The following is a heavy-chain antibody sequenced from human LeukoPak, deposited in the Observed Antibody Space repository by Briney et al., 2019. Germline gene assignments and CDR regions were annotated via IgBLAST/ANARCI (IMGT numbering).Heavy chain of an antibody. D-gene: IGHD1-26*01. Sequence: SETLSLTCTVSGGSISSHYWSWIRQPPGKGLEWIGYIYYSGSTNYNPSLKSRATISVDTSKNQFSLKLSSVTAADTAVYYCARGLVGATPYFDYWGQGTLVTVSS. CDR2: IYYSGST. V-gene: IGHV4-59*11. CDR3: ARGLVGATPYFDY. CDR1: GGSISSHY. J-gene: IGHJ4*02.